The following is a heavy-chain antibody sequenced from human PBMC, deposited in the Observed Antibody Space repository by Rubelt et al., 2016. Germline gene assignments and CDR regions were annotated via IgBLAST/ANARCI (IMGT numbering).Heavy chain of an antibody. CDR1: GGSISSYY. Sequence: QVQLQESGPGLVKPSETLSLTCTVSGGSISSYYWSWIRQPPGKGLEWIGYIYYSGSTNYNPSLKIRVTISVDTAKNQCSLMLSSVTVADTAVYYCARHTGGIVATIYWFDPWGQGTLVTVSS. CDR2: IYYSGST. D-gene: IGHD5-12*01. V-gene: IGHV4-59*08. CDR3: ARHTGGIVATIYWFDP. J-gene: IGHJ5*02.